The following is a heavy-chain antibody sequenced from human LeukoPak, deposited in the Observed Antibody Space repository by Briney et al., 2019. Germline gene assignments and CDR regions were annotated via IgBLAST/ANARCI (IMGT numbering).Heavy chain of an antibody. Sequence: GGSLRLSCAASGFTFTRYAMSWVPQAPGKGLEWVSAISGSGGSTYYADSVKGRFTISRDNSKNTLYLQMNSLRAEDTAVYYCAKDLRMVRVNFDYWGRGTLVTVSS. CDR3: AKDLRMVRVNFDY. D-gene: IGHD3-10*01. CDR1: GFTFTRYA. V-gene: IGHV3-23*01. CDR2: ISGSGGST. J-gene: IGHJ4*02.